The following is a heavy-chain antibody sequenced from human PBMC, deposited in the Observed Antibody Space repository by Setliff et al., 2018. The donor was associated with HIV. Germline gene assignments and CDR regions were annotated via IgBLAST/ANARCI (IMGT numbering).Heavy chain of an antibody. CDR2: IYYSGST. Sequence: NPSETLSLTCTVSGGSISSSSYYWGWIRQPPGKGLEWIGNIYYSGSTYYNPSLKSRVTISVDTSQNQFSLKLNSVTAADTAVYYCARAGIGESLDYWGQGTQVTVSS. J-gene: IGHJ4*02. CDR1: GGSISSSSYY. D-gene: IGHD3-10*01. CDR3: ARAGIGESLDY. V-gene: IGHV4-39*07.